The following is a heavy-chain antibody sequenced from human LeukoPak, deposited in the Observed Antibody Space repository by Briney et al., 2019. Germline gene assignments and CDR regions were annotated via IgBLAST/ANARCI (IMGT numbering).Heavy chain of an antibody. Sequence: SETLSLTCTVSGGSLSSYYWSWIRQPPGKGLEWIGYIYYSGSTNYNPSLKSRVTISVDTSKNQFSLKLSSVTAADTAVYYCARKVFLSGVDAFDIWGQGTVVTVSS. V-gene: IGHV4-59*01. CDR1: GGSLSSYY. J-gene: IGHJ3*02. CDR2: IYYSGST. CDR3: ARKVFLSGVDAFDI. D-gene: IGHD3-3*01.